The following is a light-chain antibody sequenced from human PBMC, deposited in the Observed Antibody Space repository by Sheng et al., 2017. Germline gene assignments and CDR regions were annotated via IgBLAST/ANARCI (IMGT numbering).Light chain of an antibody. CDR1: SSNIGAGYD. V-gene: IGLV1-40*01. CDR2: GNS. J-gene: IGLJ1*01. Sequence: QSVPTQPPSVSGAPGQRVTISCTGSSSNIGAGYDVHWYQQLPGTAPKLLIYGNSNRPSGVPDRVSGSKSGTSASLAITGLQAEDEADYYCQSYDSSLSGRYVFGTGTKVTVL. CDR3: QSYDSSLSGRYV.